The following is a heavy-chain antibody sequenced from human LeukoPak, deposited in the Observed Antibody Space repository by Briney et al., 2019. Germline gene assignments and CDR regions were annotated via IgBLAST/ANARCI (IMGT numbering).Heavy chain of an antibody. V-gene: IGHV3-33*01. CDR3: AREGAYGDYGVNWFDP. CDR1: GFTFSSYA. D-gene: IGHD4-17*01. J-gene: IGHJ5*02. Sequence: GGSLRLSCAASGFTFSSYAMHWVRQAPGKGLEWVAAIWYDGSNEYYVDSVTGRFTISRDNSKNTLFLQMNSLRAEDTAVYYCAREGAYGDYGVNWFDPWGQGTLVTVSS. CDR2: IWYDGSNE.